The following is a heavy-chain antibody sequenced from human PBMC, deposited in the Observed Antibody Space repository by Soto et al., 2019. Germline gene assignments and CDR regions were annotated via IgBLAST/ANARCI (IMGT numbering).Heavy chain of an antibody. CDR1: GGSISSSSYY. Sequence: QLQLQESGPGLVKPSETLSLTCTVSGGSISSSSYYWGWIRQPPGKGLEWIGSIYYSGSTYYNPSLKSRVTRSVDTSKNQFALKLSSGTAADTAVYYCARHGCSGGSCYLGAFDIWGQGTMVTVSS. CDR2: IYYSGST. D-gene: IGHD2-15*01. J-gene: IGHJ3*02. V-gene: IGHV4-39*01. CDR3: ARHGCSGGSCYLGAFDI.